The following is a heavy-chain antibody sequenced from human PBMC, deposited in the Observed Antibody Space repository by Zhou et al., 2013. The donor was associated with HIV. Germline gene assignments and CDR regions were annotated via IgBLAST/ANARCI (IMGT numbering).Heavy chain of an antibody. V-gene: IGHV1-18*01. D-gene: IGHD3-16*02. Sequence: QVQLVQSGAEVKKPGASVKVSCKASGYTFTSYGISWVRQAPGQGLEWMGWISTYNGNTNSAQKFQGRVTMTTDTSTNTAYMELWSLRPDDTAVYYCAGLRLGEFSLAYWGQGTLVTVSS. CDR1: GYTFTSYG. CDR3: AGLRLGEFSLAY. CDR2: ISTYNGNT. J-gene: IGHJ4*02.